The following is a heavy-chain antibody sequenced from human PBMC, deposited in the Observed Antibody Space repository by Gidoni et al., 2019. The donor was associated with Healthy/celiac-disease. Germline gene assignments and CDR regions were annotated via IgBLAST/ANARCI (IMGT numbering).Heavy chain of an antibody. D-gene: IGHD5-12*01. CDR1: WFSLSNARMG. V-gene: IGHV2-26*01. Sequence: QVTLKESGPVLVKPTETLTLTFTVSWFSLSNARMGVSWIRQPPGKALEWLANICWNDEKSYSTSLKSRLTISKDTSKSQVVLTMTNMDTVDTATYYCARIVVAYGHYYYGMDVWGQGTTVTVSS. CDR3: ARIVVAYGHYYYGMDV. J-gene: IGHJ6*02. CDR2: ICWNDEK.